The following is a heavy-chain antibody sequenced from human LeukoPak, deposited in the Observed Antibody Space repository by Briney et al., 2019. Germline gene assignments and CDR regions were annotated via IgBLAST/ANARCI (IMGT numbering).Heavy chain of an antibody. J-gene: IGHJ5*02. CDR2: VSPYNGDT. D-gene: IGHD3-10*01. Sequence: ASVKVSCKASGYTFSSYGVNWVRQAPGQGLEWMGWVSPYNGDTNYAQKFQDRVTMTTDTSTNTAYMELRSLRSDDTAVYYCARGLTMVRGVLRWFDPWGQGTLVTVSS. CDR3: ARGLTMVRGVLRWFDP. CDR1: GYTFSSYG. V-gene: IGHV1-18*01.